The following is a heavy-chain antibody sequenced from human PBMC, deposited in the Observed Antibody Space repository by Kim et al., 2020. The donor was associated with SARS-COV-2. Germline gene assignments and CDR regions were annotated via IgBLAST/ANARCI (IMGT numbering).Heavy chain of an antibody. V-gene: IGHV3-23*03. J-gene: IGHJ4*02. CDR2: IYSGGTGT. D-gene: IGHD1-1*01. CDR1: GFTFSNYV. Sequence: GGSLRLSCAASGFTFSNYVMNWVRQAPGKGLEWVSVIYSGGTGTYYADSVKGRFTISRDNSKNTLFLQMNSLRAEDTAIYYCAKAWNRYYLDYWGQGTLVTVSS. CDR3: AKAWNRYYLDY.